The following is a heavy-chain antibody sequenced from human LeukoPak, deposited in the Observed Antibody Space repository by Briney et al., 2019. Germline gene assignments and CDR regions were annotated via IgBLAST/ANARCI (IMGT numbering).Heavy chain of an antibody. V-gene: IGHV4-59*01. Sequence: SETLSLTCTVSGGSISSYYWSWIRQPPGKGLEWIGYIYYSGSTNYNPSLKSRVTISVDTSKNQFSLKLSSVTAADTAVYYCARVGQLELFDYWGQGTLVTVPS. CDR1: GGSISSYY. D-gene: IGHD6-13*01. CDR2: IYYSGST. CDR3: ARVGQLELFDY. J-gene: IGHJ4*02.